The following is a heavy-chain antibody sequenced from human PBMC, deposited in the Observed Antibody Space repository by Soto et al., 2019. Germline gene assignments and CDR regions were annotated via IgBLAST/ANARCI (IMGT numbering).Heavy chain of an antibody. CDR3: AKNQHAMAHDY. CDR1: GFTFSSYG. CDR2: IWYDGSNK. J-gene: IGHJ4*02. V-gene: IGHV3-33*03. D-gene: IGHD2-8*01. Sequence: GGSLRLSCAASGFTFSSYGMHWVRQAPGKGLEWVAVIWYDGSNKYYADSVRGRFTISRDNSQNTLYLQMNSLRAEDTAIYFCAKNQHAMAHDYWGPGTLVTVSS.